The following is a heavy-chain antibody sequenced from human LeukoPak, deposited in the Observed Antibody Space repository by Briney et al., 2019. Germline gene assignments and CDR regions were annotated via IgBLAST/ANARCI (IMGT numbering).Heavy chain of an antibody. CDR3: ARGARAGYNLEPFDY. CDR2: GFYSGST. D-gene: IGHD5-24*01. Sequence: PSETLSLTCSVSGXSISSSNDYWAWIRQPPGKGREWIGSGFYSGSTKYNPSLKSRVTISVDTSKNQFSLKLSSVTAADTAVYYCARGARAGYNLEPFDYWGQGTLVTVSS. V-gene: IGHV4-39*07. J-gene: IGHJ4*02. CDR1: GXSISSSNDY.